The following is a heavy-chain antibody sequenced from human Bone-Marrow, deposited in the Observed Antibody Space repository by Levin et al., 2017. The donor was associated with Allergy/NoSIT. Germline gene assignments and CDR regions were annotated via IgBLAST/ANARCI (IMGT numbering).Heavy chain of an antibody. J-gene: IGHJ3*02. Sequence: GGSLRLSCAASGFTFSSYGMHWVRQAPGKGLEWVAVISYDGSNKYYADSVKGRFTISRDNSKNTLYLQMNSLRAEDTAVYYCAKDGWEQATGEEGAFDIWGQGTMVTVSS. CDR1: GFTFSSYG. CDR3: AKDGWEQATGEEGAFDI. V-gene: IGHV3-30*18. D-gene: IGHD4-23*01. CDR2: ISYDGSNK.